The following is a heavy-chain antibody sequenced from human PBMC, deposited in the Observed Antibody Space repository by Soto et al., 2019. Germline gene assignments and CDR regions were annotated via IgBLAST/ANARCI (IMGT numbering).Heavy chain of an antibody. CDR1: GGSMSSTGYY. CDR2: IYYSGST. CDR3: ASRHSSPYFDY. J-gene: IGHJ4*02. V-gene: IGHV4-31*03. Sequence: SETLSLTCTVSGGSMSSTGYYWSWIRQHPGKGLEWIGYIYYSGSTYYNPSLKSRVAISIDTSKNQFSLKLSSVTAADTAMYYCASRHSSPYFDYCGQGTLVPVSS. D-gene: IGHD6-13*01.